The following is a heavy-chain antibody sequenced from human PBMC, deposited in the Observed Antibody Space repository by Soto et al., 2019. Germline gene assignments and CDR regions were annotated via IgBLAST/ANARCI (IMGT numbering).Heavy chain of an antibody. D-gene: IGHD1-20*01. CDR1: GFTFSGSA. CDR2: ISSDGTNK. V-gene: IGHV3-30-3*01. J-gene: IGHJ6*02. Sequence: GGSLRLSCAASGFTFSGSAMHWVRQAPGKGLEWVTLISSDGTNKYYADSVKGRFTISRDNSKNTVYLQMSGLRAEDTAVYYCARDEVAAAGPYNWNDEVSFVMEVWGQGTTVTVSS. CDR3: ARDEVAAAGPYNWNDEVSFVMEV.